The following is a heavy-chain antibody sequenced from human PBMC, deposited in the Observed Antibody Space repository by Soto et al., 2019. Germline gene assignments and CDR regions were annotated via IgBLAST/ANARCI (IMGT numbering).Heavy chain of an antibody. D-gene: IGHD4-17*01. CDR3: ARTTAVPNTLRSRYFFDY. CDR1: GGSVSDKTYY. CDR2: VYYSGTT. J-gene: IGHJ4*02. V-gene: IGHV4-61*01. Sequence: QVQLQESGPGLLKPSETLSLTCSVSGGSVSDKTYYCSWIRQPPGKRLEWIGYVYYSGTTNYHPSLKRRVTISVALSKNRFSLRLSSVTTADTALYYCARTTAVPNTLRSRYFFDYWGQGTLVTVSS.